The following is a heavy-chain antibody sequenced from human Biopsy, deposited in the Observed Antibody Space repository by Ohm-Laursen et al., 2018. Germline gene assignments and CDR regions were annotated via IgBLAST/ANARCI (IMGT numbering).Heavy chain of an antibody. CDR3: ARGSNDFGGLYFPR. CDR1: GGSFTGHY. V-gene: IGHV4-59*11. CDR2: TSYTGYT. Sequence: PPGTLSLTCTVSGGSFTGHYWTWVRQPPGKGLEWIGHTSYTGYTSYNASLKSRVTISVDTSRNHFSLRLSSLTAADTAVYYCARGSNDFGGLYFPRWGQGTLLTVSS. D-gene: IGHD4-23*01. J-gene: IGHJ4*02.